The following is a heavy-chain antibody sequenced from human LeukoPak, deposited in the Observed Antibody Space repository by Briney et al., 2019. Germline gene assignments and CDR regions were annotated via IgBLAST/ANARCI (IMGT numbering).Heavy chain of an antibody. D-gene: IGHD2-2*01. CDR2: ICTDETTI. CDR1: GFTFTNYC. CDR3: VRGVPVTPGIDY. Sequence: GGSLRLSCAASGFTFTNYCMHWVRQPPGKGLVWVSQICTDETTIRYADSVKGRFTISRDNAKNTLYLQMSSLRVEDTAVYYCVRGVPVTPGIDYWGQGTLVSVSS. J-gene: IGHJ4*02. V-gene: IGHV3-74*01.